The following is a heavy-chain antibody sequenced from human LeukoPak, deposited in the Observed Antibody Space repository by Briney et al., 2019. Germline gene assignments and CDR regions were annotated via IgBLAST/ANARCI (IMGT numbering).Heavy chain of an antibody. CDR1: GFTFSSYA. J-gene: IGHJ4*02. CDR3: AKDGALAPVTTRYFDY. Sequence: QPGGSLRLSCAASGFTFSSYAMSWVRQAPGKGLEWVSAISGSGGSTYYADSVKGRFTISRDNSKNTLYLQMNSLRAEDTAVYYCAKDGALAPVTTRYFDYWGQGTLVTVSS. V-gene: IGHV3-23*01. CDR2: ISGSGGST. D-gene: IGHD4-17*01.